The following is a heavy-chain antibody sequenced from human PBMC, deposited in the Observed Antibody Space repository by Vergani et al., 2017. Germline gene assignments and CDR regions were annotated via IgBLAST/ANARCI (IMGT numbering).Heavy chain of an antibody. Sequence: EVQLLESGGGLVQPGGSLRLSCAASGFTFSSYAMIWVRQAPGKGLEWVSGISGSGGSTYYADSVKGRFTISRDNSKNTLYLQMNSLRAEDTAVYYCAKSRDFYYYMDVWGKGTTVAVS. CDR1: GFTFSSYA. CDR2: ISGSGGST. CDR3: AKSRDFYYYMDV. J-gene: IGHJ6*03. V-gene: IGHV3-23*01.